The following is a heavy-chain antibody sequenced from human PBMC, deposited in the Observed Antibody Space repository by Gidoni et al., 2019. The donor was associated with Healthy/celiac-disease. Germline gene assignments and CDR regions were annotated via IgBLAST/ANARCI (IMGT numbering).Heavy chain of an antibody. CDR2: ISWNSGSI. Sequence: EVQLVESGGGLVQPGRSLRLSCAASGFTFDDYAMHWVRQAPGKGLEWVSGISWNSGSIGYADSVKGRFTISRDNAKNSLYLQMNSLRAEDTALYYCAKSPGSSGYYGMDVWGQGTTVTVSS. V-gene: IGHV3-9*01. D-gene: IGHD6-6*01. J-gene: IGHJ6*02. CDR3: AKSPGSSGYYGMDV. CDR1: GFTFDDYA.